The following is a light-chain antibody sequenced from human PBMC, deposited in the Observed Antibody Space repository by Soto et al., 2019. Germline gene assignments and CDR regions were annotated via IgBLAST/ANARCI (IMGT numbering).Light chain of an antibody. J-gene: IGKJ1*01. CDR3: QQSYTTPRT. V-gene: IGKV1-39*01. Sequence: DIQMTQSPSSLSASVGDRVTITCRASQSISSYLNWYQQKPGKAPELLIYTASSLRSGVPSRFSGSGSGTDFTLTISSLQPEDFAHYYCQQSYTTPRTFGQGTKVEIK. CDR2: TAS. CDR1: QSISSY.